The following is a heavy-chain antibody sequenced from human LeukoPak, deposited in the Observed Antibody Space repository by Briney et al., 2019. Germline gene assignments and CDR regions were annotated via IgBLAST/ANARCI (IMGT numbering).Heavy chain of an antibody. V-gene: IGHV5-51*01. CDR1: GYSFTSYW. Sequence: AESLQISCKGSGYSFTSYWIGWVRQMPGKGLEWMGIIYPGDSDTRYSPSFQGQVTISADKSISTAYLQWSSLKASDTAMYYCARSGIAVADPFDYWGQGTLVTVSS. D-gene: IGHD6-19*01. CDR2: IYPGDSDT. CDR3: ARSGIAVADPFDY. J-gene: IGHJ4*02.